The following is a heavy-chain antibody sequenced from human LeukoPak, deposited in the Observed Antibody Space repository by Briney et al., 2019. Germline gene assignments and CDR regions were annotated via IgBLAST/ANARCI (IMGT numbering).Heavy chain of an antibody. Sequence: GGSLRLSCAASGFTFNSYSMNWVRQAPGKGLEWVSAISGSGGSTYYADSVKGRFTISRDNSKNTLYLQMNSLRAEDTAVYYCANSIMITFGGLGYDYWGQGTLVTVSS. D-gene: IGHD3-16*01. V-gene: IGHV3-23*01. CDR1: GFTFNSYS. CDR2: ISGSGGST. CDR3: ANSIMITFGGLGYDY. J-gene: IGHJ4*02.